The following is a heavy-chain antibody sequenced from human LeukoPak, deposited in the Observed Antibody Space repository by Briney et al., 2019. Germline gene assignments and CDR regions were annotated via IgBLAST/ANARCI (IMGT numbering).Heavy chain of an antibody. CDR1: RFTFRDYY. V-gene: IGHV3-11*01. D-gene: IGHD3-22*01. J-gene: IGHJ4*02. CDR3: ARGETHYYDTSGYWAYYFDY. Sequence: GGSLRLSCAASRFTFRDYYMTWIRQAPGKGLEWISYISSSGRTIYYADSVKGRFTISRDNARNSLYLQMNSLRAEDTAVYYCARGETHYYDTSGYWAYYFDYWGQGTLDTVSS. CDR2: ISSSGRTI.